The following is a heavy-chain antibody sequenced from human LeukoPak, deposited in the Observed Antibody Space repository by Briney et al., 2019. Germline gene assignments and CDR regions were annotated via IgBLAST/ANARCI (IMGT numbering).Heavy chain of an antibody. CDR2: IIPILGIA. J-gene: IGHJ4*02. CDR3: ARSTVTTAYFDY. D-gene: IGHD4-17*01. V-gene: IGHV1-69*04. CDR1: GGTFNIYA. Sequence: SVKVSCKASGGTFNIYAISWVRQAPGQGREWMARIIPILGIANSPQKSQGTAPITPHQSTTTAYMELSSLRSEDTAVYYCARSTVTTAYFDYWGQGTPVTVSS.